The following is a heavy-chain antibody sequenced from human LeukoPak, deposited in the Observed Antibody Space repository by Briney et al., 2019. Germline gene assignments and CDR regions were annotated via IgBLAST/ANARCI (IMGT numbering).Heavy chain of an antibody. CDR3: ARGDIVVVPPAPYFLDF. D-gene: IGHD2-2*01. CDR1: GYTFTGYY. Sequence: ASVKVSCKASGYTFTGYYMHWVRQAPGQGLEWMRWINPNSGGTNSAPKFQGRVTMTRDTSITTAYMELSRVRSDDTAVYYCARGDIVVVPPAPYFLDFWGQGTLVTVSS. V-gene: IGHV1-2*02. J-gene: IGHJ4*02. CDR2: INPNSGGT.